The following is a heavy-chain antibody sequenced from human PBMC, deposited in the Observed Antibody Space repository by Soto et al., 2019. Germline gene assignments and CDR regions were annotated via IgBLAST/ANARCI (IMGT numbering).Heavy chain of an antibody. D-gene: IGHD6-19*01. CDR1: GFTFSDYW. CDR2: IKSDGSAK. Sequence: EVPLVESGGGLVQPGGSLRLSCAASGFTFSDYWMRWVRQAPGKGLEWVADIKSDGSAKNYVDSLKGRFTISRDNAKNSLYLQMNGLRVEDTAVYYCTRGGWYAFDSWGQGTLVTVSS. V-gene: IGHV3-7*01. CDR3: TRGGWYAFDS. J-gene: IGHJ4*02.